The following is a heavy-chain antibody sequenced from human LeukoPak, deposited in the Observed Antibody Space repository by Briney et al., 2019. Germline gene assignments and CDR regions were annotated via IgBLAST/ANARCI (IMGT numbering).Heavy chain of an antibody. J-gene: IGHJ4*02. CDR1: GFTFSSYG. CDR2: IRYDGNNK. D-gene: IGHD5-12*01. V-gene: IGHV3-30*02. Sequence: GGSLRLSCAASGFTFSSYGMHWVRQAPGKGLEWVASIRYDGNNKYYADSVKGRFTISRDNSKNTLYLQMNSLRAADTAVYYCAKDLGYSGYDWVNYWGQGTLVTVSS. CDR3: AKDLGYSGYDWVNY.